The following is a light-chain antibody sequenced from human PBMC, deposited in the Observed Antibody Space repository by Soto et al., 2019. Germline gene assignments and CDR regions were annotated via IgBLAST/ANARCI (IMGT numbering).Light chain of an antibody. V-gene: IGLV2-8*01. Sequence: QSAPTQPPSASGSPGQSVTFSCTGTSSDVGGYNYVSWYQQYPGKAPKLMIYEVYKRHSGVPDRFSGSKSGNTASLTVSGLQPDAESDYYCSAYAGSSTWVFGGGTKLTVL. CDR3: SAYAGSSTWV. CDR2: EVY. J-gene: IGLJ2*01. CDR1: SSDVGGYNY.